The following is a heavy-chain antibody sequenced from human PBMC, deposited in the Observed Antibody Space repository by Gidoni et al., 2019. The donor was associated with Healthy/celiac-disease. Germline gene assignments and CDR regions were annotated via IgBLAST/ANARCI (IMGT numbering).Heavy chain of an antibody. Sequence: EVQLVESGGGLVKPGGSLRLSCAASGFRFSIDSLNWVRQAPGKGLEWVSSISSSGSTIYYADSVKGRFTISRDNAKNSMYLQMNSLRAEDTAVYYCAAVAGTYTMDYYYYGMDVWGQGTTVTVSS. CDR1: GFRFSIDS. J-gene: IGHJ6*02. CDR2: ISSSGSTI. CDR3: AAVAGTYTMDYYYYGMDV. V-gene: IGHV3-21*01. D-gene: IGHD1-7*01.